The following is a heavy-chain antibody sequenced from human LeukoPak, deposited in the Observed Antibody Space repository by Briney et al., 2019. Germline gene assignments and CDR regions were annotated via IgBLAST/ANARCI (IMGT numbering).Heavy chain of an antibody. CDR1: GFTFSSYE. J-gene: IGHJ4*02. D-gene: IGHD3-10*01. V-gene: IGHV3-48*03. CDR2: ISSSGSTI. Sequence: PGGSLRLSCAASGFTFSSYEMNWVRQAPGKGLEWVSYISSSGSTIYYADSVKGRFTISRDNSKNTLYLQMNSLRADDTAVYYCAKAAYGSESYYDPFDYWGQGTLVTVSS. CDR3: AKAAYGSESYYDPFDY.